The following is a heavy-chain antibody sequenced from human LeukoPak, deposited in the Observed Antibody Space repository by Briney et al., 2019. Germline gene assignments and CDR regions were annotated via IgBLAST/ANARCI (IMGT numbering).Heavy chain of an antibody. V-gene: IGHV3-74*01. CDR3: ARPTTTSSLSSFFLH. CDR1: GFTLSNYW. J-gene: IGHJ1*01. D-gene: IGHD1-1*01. CDR2: INIDGSNT. Sequence: GGSLTLSCVASGFTLSNYWMHWVRPAPGKGLVWVSRINIDGSNTNYADSVKGRFTIYRDNAKNTVYLQMNSLRADDTAVYYCARPTTTSSLSSFFLHWGQGTLATVSS.